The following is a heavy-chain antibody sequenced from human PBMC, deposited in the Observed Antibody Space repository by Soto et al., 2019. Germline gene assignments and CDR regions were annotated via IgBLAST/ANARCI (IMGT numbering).Heavy chain of an antibody. V-gene: IGHV4-34*01. J-gene: IGHJ4*02. Sequence: PSETLSLTCAVYGGSFSGYYWSWIRQPPGKGLEWIGEINHSGSTNYNPSLKSRVTISVDTSKNQFSLKLSSVTAADTAVYYCARGRYSGSYSSGDDYWGQGTLVTVSS. D-gene: IGHD1-26*01. CDR3: ARGRYSGSYSSGDDY. CDR1: GGSFSGYY. CDR2: INHSGST.